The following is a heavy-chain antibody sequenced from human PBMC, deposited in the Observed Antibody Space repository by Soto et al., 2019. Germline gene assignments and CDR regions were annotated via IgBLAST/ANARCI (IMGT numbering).Heavy chain of an antibody. V-gene: IGHV3-11*03. CDR1: GFTFSDYH. J-gene: IGHJ4*02. CDR2: ISSSRRST. CDR3: ARVIGSYYGLDY. D-gene: IGHD1-26*01. Sequence: GGSLRLSCAASGFTFSDYHMSWIRQAPGKGLECVSYISSSRRSTNYADSVKGRFTISRDNAKNSLYLQMNSLRAEDTAVYYCARVIGSYYGLDYWGQGTLVTVS.